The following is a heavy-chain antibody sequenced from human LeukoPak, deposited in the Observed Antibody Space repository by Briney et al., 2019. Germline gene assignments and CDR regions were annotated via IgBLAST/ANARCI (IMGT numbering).Heavy chain of an antibody. Sequence: SETLSLTCAVYGVSFSDYYWNWIHQPPGKGLEWIGEIEHSGSTKYNPSLKSRVTISVDTSKNQFSLNLTSVTAADTAVYFCARAPRAYCSTTGSCFQDYWGQGTLVTVSS. J-gene: IGHJ4*02. CDR3: ARAPRAYCSTTGSCFQDY. D-gene: IGHD2-2*01. CDR1: GVSFSDYY. CDR2: IEHSGST. V-gene: IGHV4-34*01.